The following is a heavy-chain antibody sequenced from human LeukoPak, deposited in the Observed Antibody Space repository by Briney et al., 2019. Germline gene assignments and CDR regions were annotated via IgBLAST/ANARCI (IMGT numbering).Heavy chain of an antibody. D-gene: IGHD5-18*01. CDR1: GYTFTSYD. CDR2: MNPNSGNT. CDR3: ARDNYLVGYSYGTYYYDMDV. J-gene: IGHJ6*03. V-gene: IGHV1-8*03. Sequence: ASVKVSCKASGYTFTSYDINWVRQATGQGLEGMGWMNPNSGNTGYAQKFQGRVTITRNTSISTAYMELSSLRSEDTAVYYCARDNYLVGYSYGTYYYDMDVWGKGTTVTVSS.